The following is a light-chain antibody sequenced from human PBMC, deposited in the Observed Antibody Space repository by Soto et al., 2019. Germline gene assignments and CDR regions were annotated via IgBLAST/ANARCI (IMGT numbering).Light chain of an antibody. CDR2: DVT. CDR1: SSDVGGCHC. J-gene: IGLJ2*01. CDR3: SSYTRSSTVV. V-gene: IGLV2-14*01. Sequence: QSVLTQPASVSGSPGQSITISCTGTSSDVGGCHCVSWYQQHPGKAPKLMIYDVTNRPSGVSTRFSGSKSGNTASLTISGLQAEDEADYYCSSYTRSSTVVFGGGTKL.